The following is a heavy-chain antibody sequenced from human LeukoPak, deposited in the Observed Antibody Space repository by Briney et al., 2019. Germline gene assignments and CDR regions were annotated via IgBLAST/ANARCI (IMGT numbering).Heavy chain of an antibody. V-gene: IGHV3-15*01. J-gene: IGHJ3*02. CDR1: GFTCSNAW. D-gene: IGHD2-2*01. CDR3: TTARPLPHCSSTSCYFSIAFDI. Sequence: GGSLRLYCAGYGFTCSNAWMRWVGHAPGQWLVWVGRIKSENDGGATDYDAPVKGRLTISRDDSKNPLYLQMNSLKSEHTAVYYCTTARPLPHCSSTSCYFSIAFDIWGQGTMVTVSS. CDR2: IKSENDGGAT.